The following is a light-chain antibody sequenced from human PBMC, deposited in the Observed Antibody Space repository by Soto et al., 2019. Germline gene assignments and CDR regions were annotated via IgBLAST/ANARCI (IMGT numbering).Light chain of an antibody. J-gene: IGKJ4*01. CDR3: QQRSSWPLT. CDR2: DAS. V-gene: IGKV3-11*01. CDR1: QSVGGY. Sequence: EIVLTQSPASLSLSPGESATLSCRARQSVGGYLAWYQQKPGRAPRLLIYDASNRATGIPARFSGSGSGTDFTLTISSLEHADFEVYYCQQRSSWPLTVGGGTKVEIK.